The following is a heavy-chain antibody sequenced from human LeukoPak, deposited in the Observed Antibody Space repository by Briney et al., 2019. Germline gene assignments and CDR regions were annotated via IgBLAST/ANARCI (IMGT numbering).Heavy chain of an antibody. CDR2: VSDSGIA. CDR1: GGSINNYY. V-gene: IGHV4-59*13. D-gene: IGHD3-10*01. CDR3: ARVRGLGLFDY. Sequence: SDTLSLTCSVSGGSINNYYWGWIRQIPGRELEWIGHVSDSGIANNNPSLRSRVTISVDTSRNQFSLRLTAATAADTALYFCARVRGLGLFDYWGRGILVSVSS. J-gene: IGHJ4*02.